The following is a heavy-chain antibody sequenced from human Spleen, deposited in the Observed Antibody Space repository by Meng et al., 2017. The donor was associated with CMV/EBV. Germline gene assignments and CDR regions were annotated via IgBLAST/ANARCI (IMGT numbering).Heavy chain of an antibody. CDR2: IYYSGST. Sequence: SETLSLTCTVSGGSISSYYWSWNRQPPGKGLEWIGYIYYSGSTNYNPTLKSRVNISVDTSKNQFSLKLSSVTAADTAVYYCARTGGYNWNNVHWFDPWGQGTLVTVSS. V-gene: IGHV4-59*01. J-gene: IGHJ5*02. CDR1: GGSISSYY. CDR3: ARTGGYNWNNVHWFDP. D-gene: IGHD1/OR15-1a*01.